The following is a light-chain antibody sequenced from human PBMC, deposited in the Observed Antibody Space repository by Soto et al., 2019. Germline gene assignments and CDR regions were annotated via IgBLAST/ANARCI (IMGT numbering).Light chain of an antibody. V-gene: IGKV3-11*01. CDR1: QSVNIY. J-gene: IGKJ4*01. Sequence: IVMTQSPATLSVSPGERATLSCRASQSVNIYLAWYQQKPGQAPRLLIYDASNRATGIPARFSGSGSGTDFTLTISSLEPEDIAVYYCQQRSNWRVTFGGGTKVDIK. CDR3: QQRSNWRVT. CDR2: DAS.